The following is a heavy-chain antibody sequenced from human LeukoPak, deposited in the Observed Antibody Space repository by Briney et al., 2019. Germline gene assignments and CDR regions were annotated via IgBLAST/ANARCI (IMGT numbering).Heavy chain of an antibody. Sequence: PGWSQRLSYAACGFIFSSYAMRGVRQARGRVLEWGSAITGSCDSTYCADSVKQRFTISGDNSKTTLHLQMNSLRAEDSALYYCANTERWGWGQGTLVTVSS. CDR1: GFIFSSYA. J-gene: IGHJ4*02. V-gene: IGHV3-23*01. D-gene: IGHD7-27*01. CDR3: ANTERWG. CDR2: ITGSCDST.